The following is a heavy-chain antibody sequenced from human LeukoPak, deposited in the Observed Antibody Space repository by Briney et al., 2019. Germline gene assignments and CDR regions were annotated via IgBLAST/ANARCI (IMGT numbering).Heavy chain of an antibody. J-gene: IGHJ4*02. CDR1: GGSIGSYY. D-gene: IGHD6-19*01. V-gene: IGHV4-59*08. CDR3: ASSGGYSSGWYYRY. Sequence: PSETLSLTCTVSGGSIGSYYWSWIRQPPGKGLEWIGYIYYSGSTNYNPSLKSRVTISVDTSKNQFSLKLSSVTAADTAVYYCASSGGYSSGWYYRYWGQGTLVTVSS. CDR2: IYYSGST.